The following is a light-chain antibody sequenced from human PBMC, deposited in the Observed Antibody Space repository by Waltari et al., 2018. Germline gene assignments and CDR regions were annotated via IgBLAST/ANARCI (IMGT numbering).Light chain of an antibody. CDR1: SSNIGNNY. CDR2: DNN. Sequence: QSVLTQPPSVSAAPGQKVTISCSGSSSNIGNNYVSWYQQLPATAPKLLIFDNNRRPSGIPDRFSGSSSGTSATLGIPGLQPGDEADYYCGTWDGSLSADWVFGGGTKLTVL. CDR3: GTWDGSLSADWV. J-gene: IGLJ3*02. V-gene: IGLV1-51*01.